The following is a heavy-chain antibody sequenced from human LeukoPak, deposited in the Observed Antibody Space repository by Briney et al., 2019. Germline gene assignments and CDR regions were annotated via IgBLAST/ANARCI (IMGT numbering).Heavy chain of an antibody. Sequence: GGSLRLSCTASGFTFSSYSMNWVRQAPGKGLEWVSCITSSTSYIYYADSVKGRFTISRDNAESSLFLQMNSLRDEDAAVYYCARGRGGSGREAYNVDYWGQGTLVTVSS. CDR3: ARGRGGSGREAYNVDY. J-gene: IGHJ4*02. CDR2: ITSSTSYI. V-gene: IGHV3-21*01. D-gene: IGHD5-24*01. CDR1: GFTFSSYS.